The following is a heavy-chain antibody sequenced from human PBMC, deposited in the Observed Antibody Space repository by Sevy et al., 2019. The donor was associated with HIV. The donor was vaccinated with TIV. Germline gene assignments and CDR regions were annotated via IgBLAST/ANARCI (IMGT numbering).Heavy chain of an antibody. J-gene: IGHJ4*02. V-gene: IGHV4-31*03. D-gene: IGHD3-10*01. CDR3: ARDTSPYYYGSGSEKNYFDY. CDR1: GGSISSGGYY. Sequence: SETLSLTCTVSGGSISSGGYYWSWIRQHPGKGLEWIGYIYYSGSTYYNPSLKSRVTISVDTSKNQFSLKLSSVTAADTAVYYCARDTSPYYYGSGSEKNYFDYWGQGTLVTVSS. CDR2: IYYSGST.